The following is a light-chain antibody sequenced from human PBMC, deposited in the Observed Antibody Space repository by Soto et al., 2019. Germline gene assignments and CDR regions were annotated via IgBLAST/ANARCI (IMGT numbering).Light chain of an antibody. Sequence: QLVLTQPRSVSGSHGQSVTISCTGTSSDVGGSNFVSWYQQHPGKAPKLMIYDVNKWPSGVPDRFSGSKSGNTASLTISGLQAEDEADYYCYSSAVSHTWVFGGGTKLTVL. CDR1: SSDVGGSNF. V-gene: IGLV2-11*01. CDR3: YSSAVSHTWV. CDR2: DVN. J-gene: IGLJ3*02.